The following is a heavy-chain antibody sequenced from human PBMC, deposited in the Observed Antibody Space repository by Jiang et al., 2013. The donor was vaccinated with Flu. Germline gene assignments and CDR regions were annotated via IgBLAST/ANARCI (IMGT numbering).Heavy chain of an antibody. CDR1: GYSFSNFW. CDR3: ARNGHCGSSSSCYDY. Sequence: VKXPGESLKISCKTSGYSFSNFWIGWVRQMPGKGLECMGIIYPGDSETRYSPSFQGQVTISADKSISTAYLQWSSLKASDTAMYYCARNGHCGSSSSCYDYWGQGTLVTVSS. J-gene: IGHJ4*02. D-gene: IGHD2-2*01. V-gene: IGHV5-51*01. CDR2: IYPGDSET.